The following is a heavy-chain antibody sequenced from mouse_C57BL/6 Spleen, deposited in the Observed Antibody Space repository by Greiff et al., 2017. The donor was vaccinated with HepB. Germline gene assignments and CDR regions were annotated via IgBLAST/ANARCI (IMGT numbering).Heavy chain of an antibody. CDR1: GYTFTSYW. Sequence: VQLQQPGAELVKPGASVKLSCKASGYTFTSYWMQWVKQRPGQGLEWIGEIDPSDSYTNYNQKFKGKATLTVDTSSSTAYMQLSSLTSEDSAVYYCARSGTGTSDMDYWGQGTSVTVSS. CDR2: IDPSDSYT. D-gene: IGHD4-1*01. CDR3: ARSGTGTSDMDY. V-gene: IGHV1-50*01. J-gene: IGHJ4*01.